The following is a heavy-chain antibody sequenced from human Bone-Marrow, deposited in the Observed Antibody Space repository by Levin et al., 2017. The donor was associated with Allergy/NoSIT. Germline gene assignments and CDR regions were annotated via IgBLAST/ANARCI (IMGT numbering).Heavy chain of an antibody. CDR1: GFTFSDYY. CDR3: ARPRTAAARGRTFDI. D-gene: IGHD6-13*01. V-gene: IGHV3-11*03. CDR2: ITGSSTNT. J-gene: IGHJ3*02. Sequence: AGGSLRLSCAASGFTFSDYYMFWIRQAPGRGLEWVSYITGSSTNTNYADSVRGRFTISRDNARNSLYLQMNSLRAEDTAIYYCARPRTAAARGRTFDIWGKGTVVTVSS.